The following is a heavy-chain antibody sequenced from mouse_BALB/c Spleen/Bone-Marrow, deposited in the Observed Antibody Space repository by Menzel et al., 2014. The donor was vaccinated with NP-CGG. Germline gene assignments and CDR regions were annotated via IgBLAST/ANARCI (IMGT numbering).Heavy chain of an antibody. Sequence: VQRVESGPGLAAPSQSLSITCTASGFSLIGYGVNWVRQPPGKGLEWLGIIWGDRNTDYNSALKSRLSISKDNSKSQVFVKMNSLQTDDTARYFCARVGYGNFSYYFDYWGQGTTLTVSS. V-gene: IGHV2-6-7*01. CDR1: GFSLIGYG. D-gene: IGHD2-1*01. J-gene: IGHJ2*01. CDR3: ARVGYGNFSYYFDY. CDR2: IWGDRNT.